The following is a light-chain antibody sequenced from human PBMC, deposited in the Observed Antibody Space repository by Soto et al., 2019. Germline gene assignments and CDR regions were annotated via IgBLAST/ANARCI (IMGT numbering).Light chain of an antibody. J-gene: IGKJ1*01. CDR2: AAS. CDR3: QQYQSWPTCT. V-gene: IGKV3-15*01. CDR1: QSINGH. Sequence: EIVMTQSPATLSVSPGERATLSCRASQSINGHLAWYQQRPGQAPRLLISAASARATGVPARFSAYGSGTDFTLTISSLQSEDSATYYCQQYQSWPTCTFGQGTKVDIK.